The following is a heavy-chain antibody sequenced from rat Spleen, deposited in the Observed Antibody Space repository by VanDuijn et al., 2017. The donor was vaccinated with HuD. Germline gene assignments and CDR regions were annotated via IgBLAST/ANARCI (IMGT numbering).Heavy chain of an antibody. CDR3: AVAGYGY. D-gene: IGHD1-7*01. V-gene: IGHV5-58*01. Sequence: EVQLVETGGGLVQPGKSLKLSCVASGFIFSRYWMYWVRQPPGKGLEWVSSVSNDGVNTYYPDSVKGRFTISRDNAENKVYLQMNSLKYEDTASCYCAVAGYGYWDQGVMVTVSS. CDR2: VSNDGVNT. CDR1: GFIFSRYW. J-gene: IGHJ2*01.